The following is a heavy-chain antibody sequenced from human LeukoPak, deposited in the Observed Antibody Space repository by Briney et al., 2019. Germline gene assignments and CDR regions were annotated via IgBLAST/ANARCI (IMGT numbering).Heavy chain of an antibody. J-gene: IGHJ5*02. D-gene: IGHD3-10*01. CDR3: ARAEYYGSGSYYNWFDP. CDR1: GGSISSYY. V-gene: IGHV4-59*12. CDR2: IYYSGST. Sequence: KPSETLSLTCTVSGGSISSYYWSWIRQPPGKGLEWIGYIYYSGSTNYNPSLKSRVTISVDRSKNQFSLKLSSVTAADTAVYYCARAEYYGSGSYYNWFDPWGQGTLVTVSS.